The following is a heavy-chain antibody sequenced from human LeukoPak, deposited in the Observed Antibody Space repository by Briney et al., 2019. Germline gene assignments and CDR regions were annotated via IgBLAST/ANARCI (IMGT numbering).Heavy chain of an antibody. CDR2: IILIFGTA. Sequence: SVKVSCKASGGTFSSYAISWVRQAPGQGLEWMGGIILIFGTANYAQKFQGRVTITTDESTSTAYMELSSLRSEDTAVYYCARGYCSSTSCYGFDPWGQGTLVTVSS. CDR3: ARGYCSSTSCYGFDP. V-gene: IGHV1-69*05. J-gene: IGHJ5*02. CDR1: GGTFSSYA. D-gene: IGHD2-2*01.